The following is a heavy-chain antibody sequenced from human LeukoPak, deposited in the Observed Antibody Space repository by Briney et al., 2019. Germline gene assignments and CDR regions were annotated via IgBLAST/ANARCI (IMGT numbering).Heavy chain of an antibody. CDR1: GFTFGSYA. Sequence: GGSLRLSCAASGFTFGSYAMSWVRQAPGKGLEWVPAISGSGGSTCYADSVKGRFTISRDNSKNTLYLQMNSLRAEDTAVYYCAKDRIAAAGGAFDIWGQGTMVTVSS. V-gene: IGHV3-23*01. CDR3: AKDRIAAAGGAFDI. CDR2: ISGSGGST. J-gene: IGHJ3*02. D-gene: IGHD6-13*01.